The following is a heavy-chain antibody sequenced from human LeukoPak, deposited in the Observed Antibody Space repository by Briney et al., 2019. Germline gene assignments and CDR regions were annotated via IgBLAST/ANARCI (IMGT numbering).Heavy chain of an antibody. V-gene: IGHV4-61*02. CDR1: GGSISSGDYY. CDR2: IYTSGST. D-gene: IGHD3-16*01. CDR3: ARDIMITFGGPGAFDP. J-gene: IGHJ5*02. Sequence: SETLSLTCTVSGGSISSGDYYWSWIRQPAGKGLEWIGRIYTSGSTNYNPSLKSRVTMSVDTSKNQFSLKLSSVTAADTAVYYCARDIMITFGGPGAFDPWGQGTLVTVSS.